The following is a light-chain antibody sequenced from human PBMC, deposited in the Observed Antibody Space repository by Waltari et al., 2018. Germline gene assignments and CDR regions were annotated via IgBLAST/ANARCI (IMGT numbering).Light chain of an antibody. Sequence: DIVMTQSPLSLPVTPGEPASFSCRSSQSLLYSNGNNYLDWYLQKPGQSPQLLIYLGSNRASGVPDRFSGSGSGTDFTLKISRVEAEDVGIYYCVQSLQTPPMFGQGTKVEIK. J-gene: IGKJ1*01. CDR1: QSLLYSNGNNY. V-gene: IGKV2-28*01. CDR3: VQSLQTPPM. CDR2: LGS.